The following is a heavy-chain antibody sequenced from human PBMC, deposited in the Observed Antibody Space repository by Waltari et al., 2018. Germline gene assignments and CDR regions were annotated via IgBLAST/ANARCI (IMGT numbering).Heavy chain of an antibody. CDR3: ARVSQVGVVPAAMDY. CDR2: IIPIFGTA. J-gene: IGHJ4*02. V-gene: IGHV1-69*12. D-gene: IGHD2-2*01. Sequence: QVQLVQSGAEVKKPGSSVKVSCKASGGTFSSYAISWVRQAPGQGLEWMGGIIPIFGTANYAQKFQGRVTITADESTSTAYMELSSVTAADTAVYYCARVSQVGVVPAAMDYWGQGTLVTVSS. CDR1: GGTFSSYA.